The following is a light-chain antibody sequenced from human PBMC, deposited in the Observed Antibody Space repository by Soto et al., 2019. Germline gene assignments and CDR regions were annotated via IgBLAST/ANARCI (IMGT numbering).Light chain of an antibody. V-gene: IGKV3-15*01. CDR1: QNVNSN. CDR3: QQYINWPRK. CDR2: GAS. J-gene: IGKJ1*01. Sequence: EIVMTQSPASLSVSPVEIATLSFMSSQNVNSNLAWYQPKPGQAPRFLIYGASTRATGIPARFIGSGSGTEFTLTISSLQSEDFAVYYCQQYINWPRKCGQGTKGDIK.